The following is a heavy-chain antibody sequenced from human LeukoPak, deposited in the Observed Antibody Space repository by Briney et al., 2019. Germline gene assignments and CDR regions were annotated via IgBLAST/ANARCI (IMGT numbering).Heavy chain of an antibody. CDR2: INPSGGST. Sequence: ASVKVSCKASGYTSTSYYMHWVRQAPGQGLEGMGIINPSGGSTSYAQKFQGRVTMTRDMSTSTVYMELSSLRSEETGVYYCAREGGFDYYGSGSYYHYYYMDVWGKGTTVTVSS. CDR3: AREGGFDYYGSGSYYHYYYMDV. V-gene: IGHV1-46*01. J-gene: IGHJ6*03. D-gene: IGHD3-10*01. CDR1: GYTSTSYY.